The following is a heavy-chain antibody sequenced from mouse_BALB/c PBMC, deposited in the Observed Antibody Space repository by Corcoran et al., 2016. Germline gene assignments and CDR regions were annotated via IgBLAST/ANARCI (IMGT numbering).Heavy chain of an antibody. D-gene: IGHD1-2*01. V-gene: IGHV9-3-1*01. CDR1: GYTFTNYG. J-gene: IGHJ3*01. CDR2: INTYTGEP. Sequence: QIQLVQSGPELKKPGETVKISCKASGYTFTNYGMNWVKQAPGKGLKWMGCINTYTGEPTYADDFKGRFAFSLETSASTAYLQINNLKNEDTATYFCARVTTAPAWFAYWGQGTLVTVSA. CDR3: ARVTTAPAWFAY.